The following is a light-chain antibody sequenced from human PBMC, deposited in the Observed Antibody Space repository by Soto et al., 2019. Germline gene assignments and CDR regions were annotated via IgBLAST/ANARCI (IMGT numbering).Light chain of an antibody. Sequence: EIVLTQSPGTLSLSPGERATLSCRASQTISNTFLAWYQQKPGQAPRLLIYGASSRATGIPDRFSGSGSGTDFTLTISRLEPDDFAVYYCQQYGSSPRTFGQGTKVDIK. CDR1: QTISNTF. J-gene: IGKJ1*01. CDR2: GAS. V-gene: IGKV3-20*01. CDR3: QQYGSSPRT.